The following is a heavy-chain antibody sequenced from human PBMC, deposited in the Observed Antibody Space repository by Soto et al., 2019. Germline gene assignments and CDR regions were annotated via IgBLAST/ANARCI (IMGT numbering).Heavy chain of an antibody. J-gene: IGHJ4*02. Sequence: GGSLRLSCAASGFTFSSYGMHWVRQAPGKGLEWVAVISYDGSNKYYADSVKGRFTISRDNSKNTLYLQMNSLRAEDTAVYYCAKDRKLIVADKHFDYWGQGTLVTVSS. V-gene: IGHV3-30*18. CDR3: AKDRKLIVADKHFDY. D-gene: IGHD3-22*01. CDR2: ISYDGSNK. CDR1: GFTFSSYG.